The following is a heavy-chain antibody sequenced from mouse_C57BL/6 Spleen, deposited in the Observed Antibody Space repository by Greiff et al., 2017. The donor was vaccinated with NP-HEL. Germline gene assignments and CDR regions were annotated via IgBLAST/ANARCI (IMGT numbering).Heavy chain of an antibody. D-gene: IGHD1-1*01. CDR1: GFNIKDYY. V-gene: IGHV14-1*01. Sequence: EVKLMESGAELVRPGASVKLSCTASGFNIKDYYMHWVKQRPEQGLEWIGRIDPEDGDTEYATKCQGKATMTADTSSNTASLQLSSLTSEDTAVYYCTTTSYYYGSSWGFAYWGQGTLVTVSA. J-gene: IGHJ3*01. CDR2: IDPEDGDT. CDR3: TTTSYYYGSSWGFAY.